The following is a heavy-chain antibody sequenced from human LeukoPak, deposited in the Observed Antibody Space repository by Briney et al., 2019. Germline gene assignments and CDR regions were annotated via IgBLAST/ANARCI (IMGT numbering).Heavy chain of an antibody. D-gene: IGHD1/OR15-1a*01. Sequence: ASVKVSCKASGYTFTGYYMHWVRQAPGQGLEWMGIINPSGGSTSYAQKFQGRVTMTRDMSTSTVYMELSSLRSEDTAVYYCARSLPNNDAFDIWGQGTMVTVSS. J-gene: IGHJ3*02. CDR1: GYTFTGYY. CDR2: INPSGGST. CDR3: ARSLPNNDAFDI. V-gene: IGHV1-46*01.